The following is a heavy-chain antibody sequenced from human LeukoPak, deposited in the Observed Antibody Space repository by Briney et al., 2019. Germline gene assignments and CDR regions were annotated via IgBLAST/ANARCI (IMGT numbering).Heavy chain of an antibody. D-gene: IGHD3-22*01. V-gene: IGHV3-21*01. CDR2: ISSSSYI. Sequence: SGGSLRLSCAASGFTFSSYSMNWVRQAPGKGLEWVSSISSSSYIYYADSVKGRFTISRDNAKNSLYLQMNSLRAEDTAVYYCARVYESDYDSSGYYFFFDYWGQGTLVTVSS. J-gene: IGHJ4*02. CDR3: ARVYESDYDSSGYYFFFDY. CDR1: GFTFSSYS.